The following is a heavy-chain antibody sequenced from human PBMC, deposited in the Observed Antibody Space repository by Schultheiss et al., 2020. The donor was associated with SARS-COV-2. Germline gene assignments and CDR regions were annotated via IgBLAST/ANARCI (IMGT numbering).Heavy chain of an antibody. V-gene: IGHV3-53*01. CDR1: GFTVSSNY. J-gene: IGHJ4*02. CDR3: TTDVILRFGENPFDY. Sequence: GGSLRLSCAASGFTVSSNYMSWVRQAPGKGLEWVSVIYSGGSTYYADSVKGRFTISRDNSKNTLYLQMNSLKTEDTAVYYCTTDVILRFGENPFDYWGQGTLVTVSS. CDR2: IYSGGST. D-gene: IGHD3-10*01.